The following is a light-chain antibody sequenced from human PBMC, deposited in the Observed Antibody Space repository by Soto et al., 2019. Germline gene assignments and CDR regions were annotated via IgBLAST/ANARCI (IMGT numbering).Light chain of an antibody. Sequence: QSALTQPASVSGSPGQSITISCTGTSSDVGGYKYVSWYQQHPDKAPKLIIFEVSNRPSGISSRFSGSKSGNTASLTISGLQAEDEADYYCCSYGVFGTGTKLTVL. CDR2: EVS. V-gene: IGLV2-14*01. CDR1: SSDVGGYKY. J-gene: IGLJ1*01. CDR3: CSYGV.